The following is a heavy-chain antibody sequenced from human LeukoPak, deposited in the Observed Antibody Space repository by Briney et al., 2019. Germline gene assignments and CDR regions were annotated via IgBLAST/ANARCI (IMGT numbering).Heavy chain of an antibody. V-gene: IGHV4-4*02. D-gene: IGHD6-19*01. Sequence: SETLSLTCGVSGGSISNTNWWTWVRQPPGKGLEWIGEVNLQGSTNYNPSLKSRVAISVDKSENHISLKLTSVTAADTAVYYCALTHRSVWYYFDSWGQGTLVTVSS. CDR1: GGSISNTNW. J-gene: IGHJ4*02. CDR2: VNLQGST. CDR3: ALTHRSVWYYFDS.